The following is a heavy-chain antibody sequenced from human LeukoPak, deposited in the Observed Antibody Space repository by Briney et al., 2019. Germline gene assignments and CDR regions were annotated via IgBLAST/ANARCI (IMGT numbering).Heavy chain of an antibody. CDR1: GYTFTSYY. CDR2: INPSGGST. V-gene: IGHV1-46*01. Sequence: ASVKVSCKASGYTFTSYYMHWVRQAPGQGLEWMGIINPSGGSTSYAQKFQGRVTMTRDMSTSTVYMELSSLRSEDTAVYYCARDSSRGDGPFDPWGQGTLVTVSS. D-gene: IGHD3-10*01. J-gene: IGHJ5*02. CDR3: ARDSSRGDGPFDP.